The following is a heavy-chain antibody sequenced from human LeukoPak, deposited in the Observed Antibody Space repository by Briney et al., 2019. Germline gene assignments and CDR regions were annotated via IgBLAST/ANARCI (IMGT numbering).Heavy chain of an antibody. V-gene: IGHV4-28*01. CDR1: GYSISSNHW. D-gene: IGHD3-3*02. CDR2: IFYAGST. J-gene: IGHJ4*02. Sequence: PSETLSLTCAVSGYSISSNHWWCWIRQPPGKGLEWIGYIFYAGSTYYNPSLKSRVTMSVDTSKNQFSLRLSSVTAVDTAVYYCARIGPILGAAWVDYWGQGTLVSVSS. CDR3: ARIGPILGAAWVDY.